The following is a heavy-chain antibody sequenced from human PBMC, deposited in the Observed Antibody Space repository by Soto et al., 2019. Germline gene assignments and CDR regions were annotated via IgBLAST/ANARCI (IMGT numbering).Heavy chain of an antibody. D-gene: IGHD2-15*01. V-gene: IGHV4-4*02. J-gene: IGHJ5*02. CDR2: INQSGSP. CDR1: SGTMSSSNW. CDR3: AGPGMVSAHREFDP. Sequence: QVQLQESGPGLVKPSGTLSVTCAVSSGTMSSSNWWTWVRQPPGKGLEWIGEINQSGSPNYNPSLRSRVTISVDKSKSQFFLKLSSVTAADTAIYYCAGPGMVSAHREFDPWGQGTLVTVSP.